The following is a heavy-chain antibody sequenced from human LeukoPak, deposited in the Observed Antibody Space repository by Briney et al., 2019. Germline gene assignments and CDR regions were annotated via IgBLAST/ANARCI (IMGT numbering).Heavy chain of an antibody. CDR3: ARGSSGWYGIDY. CDR2: TNSDETIT. Sequence: PGGSLRLSCAASGFTFGEYWMHWLRQAPGKGLVCVSRTNSDETITTYADSVKGRFTISRDNAKNTLYLQMNSLRAEDTGIYYCARGSSGWYGIDYWGQGALVNVSS. CDR1: GFTFGEYW. J-gene: IGHJ4*02. D-gene: IGHD6-19*01. V-gene: IGHV3-74*03.